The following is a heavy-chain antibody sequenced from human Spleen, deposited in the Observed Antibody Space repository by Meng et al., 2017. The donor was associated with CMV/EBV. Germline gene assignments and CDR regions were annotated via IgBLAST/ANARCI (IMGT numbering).Heavy chain of an antibody. CDR3: AKGNSGYNYGCLDY. D-gene: IGHD5-18*01. V-gene: IGHV3-23*03. CDR1: GFTFNRHS. J-gene: IGHJ4*02. Sequence: GESLKISCAASGFTFNRHSMSWVRQAPGKGLEWVSVIYNGASSTYYADSVKGRFTISRDNSKNTLYLQMNSLRPEDTAVYYCAKGNSGYNYGCLDYWGQGTLVTVSS. CDR2: IYNGASST.